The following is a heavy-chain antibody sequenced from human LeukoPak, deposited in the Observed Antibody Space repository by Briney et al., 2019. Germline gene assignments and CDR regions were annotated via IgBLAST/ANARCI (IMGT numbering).Heavy chain of an antibody. J-gene: IGHJ5*02. D-gene: IGHD5-18*01. Sequence: SETLSLTFTVSGGSISSSGYYWGWIRQPPGKGLEWIGSIYYSGSTYYNPSLKSRVTISVDTSKNHFSLKLSSVTAADTAVYYCASEPRDTSLVPPPWGQGTLVTVSS. CDR3: ASEPRDTSLVPPP. CDR1: GGSISSSGYY. CDR2: IYYSGST. V-gene: IGHV4-39*02.